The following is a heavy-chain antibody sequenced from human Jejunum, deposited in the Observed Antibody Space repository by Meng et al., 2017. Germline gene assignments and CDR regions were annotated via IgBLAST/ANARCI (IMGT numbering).Heavy chain of an antibody. D-gene: IGHD3-10*01. CDR1: GLTFSNAW. CDR2: IKSKTSGGTT. V-gene: IGHV3-15*01. Sequence: GESLKISCATSGLTFSNAWMTWVRQAPGKGLEWVGRIKSKTSGGTTDYAAPVKGRFTISRDDSKNTLYLQMNSLKNEDTAVYYCVTDIYKWGQGTLVTVSS. CDR3: VTDIYK. J-gene: IGHJ4*02.